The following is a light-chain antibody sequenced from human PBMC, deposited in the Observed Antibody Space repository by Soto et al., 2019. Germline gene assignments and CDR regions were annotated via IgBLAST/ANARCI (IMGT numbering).Light chain of an antibody. J-gene: IGKJ2*01. CDR2: GAS. CDR3: QQYASSPYT. V-gene: IGKV3-20*01. CDR1: QSVSSNY. Sequence: ENVLTQSPGTLSLSPGEGASLSCRASQSVSSNYLAWFQQKPGQAPRLLIYGASSRATGIPGRFSGSGSGNEFTLTLTRLEPEDFAVYYCQQYASSPYTFGQGTILEIK.